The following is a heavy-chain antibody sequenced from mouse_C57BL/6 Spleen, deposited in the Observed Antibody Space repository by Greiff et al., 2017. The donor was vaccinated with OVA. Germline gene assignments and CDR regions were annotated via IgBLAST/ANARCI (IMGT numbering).Heavy chain of an antibody. Sequence: EVQLVESGGGLVKPGGSLKLSCAASGFTFSSYAMSWVRQTPEKRLEWVATISDGGSYTYYPDNVKGRFTISRDNAKNNLYLQMSHLKSEDTAMYYCARDTAQASFAYWGQGTLVTVSA. CDR3: ARDTAQASFAY. CDR1: GFTFSSYA. J-gene: IGHJ3*01. CDR2: ISDGGSYT. D-gene: IGHD3-2*02. V-gene: IGHV5-4*01.